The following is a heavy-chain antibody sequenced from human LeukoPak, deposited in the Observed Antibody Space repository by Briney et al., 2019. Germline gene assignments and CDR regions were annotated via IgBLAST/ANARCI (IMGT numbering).Heavy chain of an antibody. J-gene: IGHJ4*02. Sequence: PGGSLRLSCAASGFTFSSYATSWVRQAPGKGLEWVSAISGSGGSTYYADSVKGRFTISRDNSKNTLYLQMNSLRAEDTAVYYCANLGAAAGTLDYWGQGTLVTVSS. CDR1: GFTFSSYA. CDR2: ISGSGGST. CDR3: ANLGAAAGTLDY. D-gene: IGHD6-13*01. V-gene: IGHV3-23*01.